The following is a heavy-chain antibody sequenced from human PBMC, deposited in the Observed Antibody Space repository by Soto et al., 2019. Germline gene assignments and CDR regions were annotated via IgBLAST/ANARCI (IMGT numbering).Heavy chain of an antibody. J-gene: IGHJ4*02. CDR2: ISWDGGST. CDR1: GFTFDDYT. D-gene: IGHD6-19*01. V-gene: IGHV3-43*01. Sequence: GGSLRLSCAASGFTFDDYTMHWVRQAPGKGLEWVSLISWDGGSTYYADSVKGRFTISRDNSKNSLYLQMNSLRTEDTALYYCAKAGSGWSYFDYWGQGTLVTVSS. CDR3: AKAGSGWSYFDY.